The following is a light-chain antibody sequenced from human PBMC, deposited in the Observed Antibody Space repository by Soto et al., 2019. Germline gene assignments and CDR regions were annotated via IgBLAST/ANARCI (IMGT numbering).Light chain of an antibody. CDR2: DDS. V-gene: IGKV3D-15*01. CDR3: QQRSNWPIT. J-gene: IGKJ5*01. Sequence: VLTQSPDTLSVSAGERATLSCRASQSISRTLAWYQQKSGQPPRLLIYDDSTRATGLPDRFSGSGSGTELNLTISRLQSEDFAVYYCQQRSNWPITFGQGTRLEIK. CDR1: QSISRT.